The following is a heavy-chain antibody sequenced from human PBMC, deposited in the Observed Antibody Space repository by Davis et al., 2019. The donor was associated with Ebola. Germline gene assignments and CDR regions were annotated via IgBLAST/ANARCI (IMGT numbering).Heavy chain of an antibody. D-gene: IGHD3-3*01. CDR1: GFTFSSYW. V-gene: IGHV3-7*03. J-gene: IGHJ6*02. CDR3: ARDSPPPWDYEFWSGYYTGGMDV. Sequence: GESLKISCAASGFTFSSYWMSWVREAPGKVLEWVANIKQDGSEKYYVDSVKGRFTIYRDNAKNSLYLQMNSLRAEDTAVYYCARDSPPPWDYEFWSGYYTGGMDVWGQGTTVTVSS. CDR2: IKQDGSEK.